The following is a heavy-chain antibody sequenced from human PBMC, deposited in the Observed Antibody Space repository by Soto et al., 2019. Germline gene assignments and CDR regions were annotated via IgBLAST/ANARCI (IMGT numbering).Heavy chain of an antibody. CDR2: IIPIFGTL. J-gene: IGHJ4*02. V-gene: IGHV1-69*12. D-gene: IGHD3-22*01. CDR1: GGTFNSYI. CDR3: ARGMRYDTMML. Sequence: QVQLVQSGAEVKKPGSSVKVSCKASGGTFNSYIISWVRQAPGQGLKWLGGIIPIFGTLKYAQKFQGRVTIAADASTSTAYMELRSLTSEDTAFYFCARGMRYDTMMLWGQGTLITVPS.